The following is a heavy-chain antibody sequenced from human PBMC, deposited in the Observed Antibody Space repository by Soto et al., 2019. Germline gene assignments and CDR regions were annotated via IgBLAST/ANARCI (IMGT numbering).Heavy chain of an antibody. V-gene: IGHV4-39*01. CDR3: ARHKRRDGYKKNNWFDP. CDR2: IYYSGST. D-gene: IGHD5-12*01. CDR1: GGSISSSSYY. J-gene: IGHJ5*02. Sequence: SETLSLTCTVSGGSISSSSYYWGWIRQPPGKGLEWIGSIYYSGSTYYNPSLKSRVTISVDTSKNQFSLKLSSVTAADTAVYYCARHKRRDGYKKNNWFDPWGQGTLVTVSS.